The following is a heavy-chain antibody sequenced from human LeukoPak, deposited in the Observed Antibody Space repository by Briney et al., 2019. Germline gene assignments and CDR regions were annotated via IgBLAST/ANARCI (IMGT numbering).Heavy chain of an antibody. CDR2: ISGSGGST. Sequence: GGTLRLSCAASGFTFSSYGMSWVRQAPGKGLEWVSAISGSGGSTYYADSVKGRFTISRDNSKNTLYLQMNSLRAEDTAVYYCAKDQESIVGATPYYFDYWGQGTLVTVSS. CDR3: AKDQESIVGATPYYFDY. CDR1: GFTFSSYG. V-gene: IGHV3-23*01. D-gene: IGHD1-26*01. J-gene: IGHJ4*02.